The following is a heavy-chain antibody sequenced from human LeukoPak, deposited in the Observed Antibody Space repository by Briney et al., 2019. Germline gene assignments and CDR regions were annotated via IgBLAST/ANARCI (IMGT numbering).Heavy chain of an antibody. CDR2: ISDSGGST. D-gene: IGHD1-14*01. V-gene: IGHV3-23*01. J-gene: IGHJ6*02. CDR1: GFTFNSYA. CDR3: ARPHNPGVYYGMDV. Sequence: GGSLRLSCAASGFTFNSYAMSWVRQAPGKGLEWVSLISDSGGSTYYADSVKGRFTISRDNSKNTLYLQLNSLRAEDTAVYYCARPHNPGVYYGMDVWGQGTTVTVSS.